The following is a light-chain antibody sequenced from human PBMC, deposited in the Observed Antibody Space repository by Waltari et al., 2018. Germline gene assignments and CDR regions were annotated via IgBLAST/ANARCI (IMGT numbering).Light chain of an antibody. V-gene: IGLV1-44*01. CDR3: GTWDDSLNGPL. CDR1: SSNIRSNT. Sequence: QSLLTQAPSAPGTPGQTVTISCSGSSSNIRSNTDNWYQQLPGTAPKLLIYSNNQRPSGVPARFSGSKSGTSASLAISGLQSEDEADYYCGTWDDSLNGPLFGGGTKVTVL. J-gene: IGLJ2*01. CDR2: SNN.